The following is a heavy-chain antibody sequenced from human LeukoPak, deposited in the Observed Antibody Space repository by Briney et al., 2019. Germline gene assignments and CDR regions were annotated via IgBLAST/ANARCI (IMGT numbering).Heavy chain of an antibody. Sequence: PSETLSLTCADYGGSFSGYYWSWIRQPPGKGLEWIGEINHSGSTNYNPSLKSRVTISVDTSKNQFSLKLSSVTAADTAVYYCARGIPAYASGSYYPKRFDPWGQGTLVTVSS. CDR2: INHSGST. J-gene: IGHJ5*02. CDR3: ARGIPAYASGSYYPKRFDP. CDR1: GGSFSGYY. V-gene: IGHV4-34*01. D-gene: IGHD3-10*01.